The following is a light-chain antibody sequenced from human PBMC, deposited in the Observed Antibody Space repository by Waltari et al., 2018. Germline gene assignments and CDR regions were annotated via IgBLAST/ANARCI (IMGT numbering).Light chain of an antibody. V-gene: IGKV3-15*01. Sequence: EVVMTQSPATLSVSPGERATLSCRASQSVSSNLAWYQQKPGQAPRLLIYGASTGATGIPARFSGSGSGTEFTLTISSMQSEDFAVYYCQQYNNWPQWTFGQGTKVEIK. CDR3: QQYNNWPQWT. J-gene: IGKJ1*01. CDR2: GAS. CDR1: QSVSSN.